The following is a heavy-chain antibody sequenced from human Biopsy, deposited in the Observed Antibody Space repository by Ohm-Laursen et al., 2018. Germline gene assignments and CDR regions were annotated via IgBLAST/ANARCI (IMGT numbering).Heavy chain of an antibody. Sequence: SVKVSCKTSTGTSDSYGVTWVRQAPGQGLEWMGRIIPILRTTTYAPKFQGRVTFTADKSSSTAYLELSSLTSEDTAMFYCAREAIGYQLPCDDWGQGTLVTVSS. CDR1: TGTSDSYG. D-gene: IGHD2-15*01. CDR2: IIPILRTT. J-gene: IGHJ4*02. CDR3: AREAIGYQLPCDD. V-gene: IGHV1-69*04.